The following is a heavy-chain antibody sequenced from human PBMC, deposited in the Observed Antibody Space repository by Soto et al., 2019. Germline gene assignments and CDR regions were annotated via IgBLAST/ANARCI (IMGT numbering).Heavy chain of an antibody. CDR2: IIPIFCTA. CDR3: ASSTGYCSGGSCYGSYYYGMDV. V-gene: IGHV1-69*13. CDR1: GGTFSSYA. D-gene: IGHD2-15*01. Sequence: SVKVSYKASGGTFSSYAISWVRQAPGQGLEWMGGIIPIFCTANYAQKFPGRVTLTADESTSTAYMELSSLRSEDTAVYYCASSTGYCSGGSCYGSYYYGMDVWGQGTTVTVSS. J-gene: IGHJ6*02.